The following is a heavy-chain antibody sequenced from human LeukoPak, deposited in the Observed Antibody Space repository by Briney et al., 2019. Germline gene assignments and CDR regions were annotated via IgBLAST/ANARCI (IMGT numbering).Heavy chain of an antibody. V-gene: IGHV1-69*04. CDR3: ARTYSDIVVVPAARYFDY. CDR1: GGTFSYYA. CDR2: IIPMLGIV. Sequence: SVKVSCRASGGTFSYYATSWVRQAPGQGLEWMGRIIPMLGIVNYAQKFQGRVTIAADKSTSTVYMEMSSLRSEDTAVYYCARTYSDIVVVPAARYFDYWGQGTLVTVSS. J-gene: IGHJ4*02. D-gene: IGHD2-2*01.